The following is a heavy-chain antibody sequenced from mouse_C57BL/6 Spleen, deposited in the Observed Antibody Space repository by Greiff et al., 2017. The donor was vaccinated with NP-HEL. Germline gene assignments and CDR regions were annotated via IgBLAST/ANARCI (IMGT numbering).Heavy chain of an antibody. J-gene: IGHJ1*03. V-gene: IGHV2-2*01. D-gene: IGHD1-1*01. Sequence: VQLKQSGPGLVQPSQSLSITCTVSGFSLTSYGVHWVRQSPGKGLEWLGVIWSGGSTDYNAAFISRLSISKDNSKSQVFFKMNSLQADDTAIYYCAREFYYGSRYFDVWGTGTTVTVSS. CDR1: GFSLTSYG. CDR3: AREFYYGSRYFDV. CDR2: IWSGGST.